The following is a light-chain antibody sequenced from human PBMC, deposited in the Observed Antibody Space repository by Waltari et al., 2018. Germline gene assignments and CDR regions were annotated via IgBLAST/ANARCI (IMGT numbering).Light chain of an antibody. CDR3: QHRSSWPLT. V-gene: IGKV3-11*01. J-gene: IGKJ4*02. CDR1: QSVSSY. Sequence: EIVLTQSPATLSLSPGERAALSCRASQSVSSYLAWYQPQPGQAPRLRIYDAFNRATGIPARFSGSGSGTDFTLTITSLEPEDSAVYYCQHRSSWPLTFGGGTKVEI. CDR2: DAF.